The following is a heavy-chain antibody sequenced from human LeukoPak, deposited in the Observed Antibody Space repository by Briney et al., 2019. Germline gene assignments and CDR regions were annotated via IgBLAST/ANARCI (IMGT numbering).Heavy chain of an antibody. V-gene: IGHV4-39*07. J-gene: IGHJ6*03. CDR1: GDSIIGYY. CDR3: ARGIAAGRKYYYYYMDV. Sequence: SETLSLTCSVSGDSIIGYYWGWIRQPPGKGLEWIGSIYYSGSTYYNPSLKSRVTISSDTSKNQFSLKLSSVTAADTAVYYCARGIAAGRKYYYYYMDVWGKGTTVTVSS. CDR2: IYYSGST. D-gene: IGHD6-13*01.